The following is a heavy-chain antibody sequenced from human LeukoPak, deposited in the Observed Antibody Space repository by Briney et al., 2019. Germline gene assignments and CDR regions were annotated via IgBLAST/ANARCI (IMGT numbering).Heavy chain of an antibody. V-gene: IGHV1-2*02. D-gene: IGHD3-10*01. Sequence: ASVKLSCKASGYTFTDYWMHWVRQTPGQGLEWMGWINPNSGGTKYAQKFQGRVTMTRDTSISTAYMELSRLRSDDTAMYYCAPGGALDYWGQGTLVTVSS. J-gene: IGHJ4*02. CDR3: APGGALDY. CDR2: INPNSGGT. CDR1: GYTFTDYW.